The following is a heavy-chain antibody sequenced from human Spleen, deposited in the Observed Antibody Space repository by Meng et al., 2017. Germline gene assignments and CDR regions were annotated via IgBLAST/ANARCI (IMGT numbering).Heavy chain of an antibody. CDR2: IDPKSDNT. D-gene: IGHD6-25*01. CDR3: ARDEDISAAGKLFGDY. Sequence: LVLAGAEGTKPVPLGTVSCKSSGYTFAAYWIQGVRQAPGQGLEWMGRIDPKSDNTHYAQKFQGRVTMTGDTSISTAYMELSGLRADDTAMYYCARDEDISAAGKLFGDYWGQGTLVTVSS. J-gene: IGHJ4*02. V-gene: IGHV1-2*06. CDR1: GYTFAAYW.